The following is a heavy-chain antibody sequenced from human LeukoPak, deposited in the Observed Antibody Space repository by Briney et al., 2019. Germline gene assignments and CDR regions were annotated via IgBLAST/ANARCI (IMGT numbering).Heavy chain of an antibody. CDR1: GLSFSSYG. V-gene: IGHV3-30*18. Sequence: PGSSLTLSCAASGLSFSSYGMHWVRQAPRRGLEGVAVISHDGSNKQHADPVKGRFTISRDTSKNTLYLQMNSLRAEDTAVYYCAKGRAAVAGTPWRYYYDGMDVWGQGTTVTVSS. J-gene: IGHJ6*02. CDR2: ISHDGSNK. CDR3: AKGRAAVAGTPWRYYYDGMDV. D-gene: IGHD6-19*01.